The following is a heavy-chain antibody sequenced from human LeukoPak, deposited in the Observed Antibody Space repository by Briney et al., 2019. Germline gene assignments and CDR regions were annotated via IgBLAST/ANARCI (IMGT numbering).Heavy chain of an antibody. V-gene: IGHV4-39*01. CDR1: GFTFSIYW. CDR2: IYYSGST. D-gene: IGHD3-3*01. Sequence: GSLRLSCAASGFTFSIYWMRWVRQAPGKGLEWIGSIYYSGSTYYNPSLKSRVTISVDTSKNQFSLKLSSVTAADTAVYYCARRYDFWSGYGDAFDIWGQGTMVTVSS. CDR3: ARRYDFWSGYGDAFDI. J-gene: IGHJ3*02.